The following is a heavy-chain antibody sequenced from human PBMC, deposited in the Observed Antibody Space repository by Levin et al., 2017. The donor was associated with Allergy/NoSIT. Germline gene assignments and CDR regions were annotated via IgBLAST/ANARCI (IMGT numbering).Heavy chain of an antibody. J-gene: IGHJ4*02. CDR2: ISSSSSYI. D-gene: IGHD5-18*01. CDR1: GFTFSSYS. CDR3: ARSDDTAMVN. Sequence: TGGSLRLSCAASGFTFSSYSMNWVRQAPGKGLEWVSSISSSSSYIYYADSVKGRFTISRDNAKNSLYLQMNSLRAEDTAVYYCARSDDTAMVNWGQGTLVTVSS. V-gene: IGHV3-21*01.